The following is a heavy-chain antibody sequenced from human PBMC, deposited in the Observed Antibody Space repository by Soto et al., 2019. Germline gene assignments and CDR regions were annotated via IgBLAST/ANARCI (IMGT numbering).Heavy chain of an antibody. Sequence: ASVKVSCKASGYTFTSYYMHWVRQAPGQGLEWMGIINPSGGSTSYAQKFQDRVTMTRDTSTSTVYMELSSLRSEDTAVYYCARVGAVPAAMTYYYYYGMDVWGQGTTVTVSS. D-gene: IGHD2-2*01. J-gene: IGHJ6*02. CDR2: INPSGGST. V-gene: IGHV1-46*01. CDR3: ARVGAVPAAMTYYYYYGMDV. CDR1: GYTFTSYY.